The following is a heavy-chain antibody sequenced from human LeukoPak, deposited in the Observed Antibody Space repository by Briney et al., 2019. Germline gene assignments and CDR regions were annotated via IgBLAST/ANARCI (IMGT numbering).Heavy chain of an antibody. J-gene: IGHJ4*02. CDR2: IKQDGSEK. D-gene: IGHD3-22*01. Sequence: GSLSLSCAASGFTFSSYWISWVRQAPGKGLEWVANIKQDGSEKYYVDSVKGRFTISRDNAKNSLYLQMNSLRAEDTAVYYCARRQGSYFDTSGYYYGWGQGTLVTVSS. CDR1: GFTFSSYW. V-gene: IGHV3-7*01. CDR3: ARRQGSYFDTSGYYYG.